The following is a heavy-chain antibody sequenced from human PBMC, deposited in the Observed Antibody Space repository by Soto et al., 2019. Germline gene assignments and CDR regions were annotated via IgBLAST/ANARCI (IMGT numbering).Heavy chain of an antibody. CDR3: ADAGPAFGLDV. Sequence: EVQLVESGRGLVQPGGSLRLACAASGLTFSDHHMDWVRQAPGKGLEWVGRIKKRADSYTTHYSASVKGRFTISRDDSRNSLYLQMDSLKTEDTAVYYCADAGPAFGLDVWGQGTTVTVSS. J-gene: IGHJ6*02. CDR1: GLTFSDHH. CDR2: IKKRADSYTT. V-gene: IGHV3-72*01.